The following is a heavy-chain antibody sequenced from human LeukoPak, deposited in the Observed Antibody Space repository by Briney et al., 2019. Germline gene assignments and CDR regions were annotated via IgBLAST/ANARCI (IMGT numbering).Heavy chain of an antibody. V-gene: IGHV3-7*03. Sequence: GGSLRLSCAASGFTFSSYWMDWARQAPGKGLEWVASINHNGNVNYYVDSVKGRFTISRDNAKNSLYLQMSNLRAEDTAVYYCARGTSGGIWGQGTMVTVSS. CDR2: INHNGNVN. CDR1: GFTFSSYW. D-gene: IGHD3-10*01. CDR3: ARGTSGGI. J-gene: IGHJ3*02.